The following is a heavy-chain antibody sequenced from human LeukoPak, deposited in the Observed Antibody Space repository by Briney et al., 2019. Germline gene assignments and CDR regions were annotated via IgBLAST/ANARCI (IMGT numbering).Heavy chain of an antibody. V-gene: IGHV3-74*01. CDR2: INSDGSAT. D-gene: IGHD6-13*01. J-gene: IGHJ4*02. Sequence: GGSLRLSCAASDLSLPDAWMTWVRQAPGKGLVWVSRINSDGSATFYADSVKGRFTISRDNAKNTLYLQMNRLRAEDTAVYYCVKAIVAAGYDYWGQGTLVTVSS. CDR1: DLSLPDAW. CDR3: VKAIVAAGYDY.